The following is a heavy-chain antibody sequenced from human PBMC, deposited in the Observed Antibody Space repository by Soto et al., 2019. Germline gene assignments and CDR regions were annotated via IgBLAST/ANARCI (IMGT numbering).Heavy chain of an antibody. CDR2: ISGSGGST. CDR3: AKALGYSGSYFSDY. J-gene: IGHJ4*02. D-gene: IGHD1-26*01. Sequence: LRLSCAASGFTFSSYAMSWVRQAPGKGLEWVSAISGSGGSTYYADSVKGRFTISRDNSKNTLYLQMNSLRAEDTAVYYCAKALGYSGSYFSDYWGQGTLVTVSS. V-gene: IGHV3-23*01. CDR1: GFTFSSYA.